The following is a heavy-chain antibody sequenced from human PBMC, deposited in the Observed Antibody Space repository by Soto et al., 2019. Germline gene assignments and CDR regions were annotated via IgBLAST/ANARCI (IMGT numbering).Heavy chain of an antibody. CDR2: IERDDDDK. J-gene: IGHJ6*02. D-gene: IGHD1-20*01. V-gene: IGHV2-70*13. Sequence: SGPTLVNPTDTLTVTCTFSGFSLTSPGMCVSWIRQSPGKALEWLALIERDDDDKYYSTSLKTRLTISKDTRKNQVVLTMANMDPADTATYYCARSIRGPRRFNGMDVWGQGTTVTVSS. CDR3: ARSIRGPRRFNGMDV. CDR1: GFSLTSPGMC.